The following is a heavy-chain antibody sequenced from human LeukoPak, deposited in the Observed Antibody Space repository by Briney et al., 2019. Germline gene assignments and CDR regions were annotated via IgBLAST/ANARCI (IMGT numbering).Heavy chain of an antibody. CDR3: AKDLFHYSSSH. D-gene: IGHD6-6*01. CDR1: GFNFDDYA. V-gene: IGHV3-9*01. Sequence: GGSLRLSCAASGFNFDDYAMHWVRQPPGKGLEWVSGISWNSGRTGYADSVKGRFTISRDNSKNTLYLQMNSLRAEDTAVYYCAKDLFHYSSSHWGQGTLVTVSS. J-gene: IGHJ4*02. CDR2: ISWNSGRT.